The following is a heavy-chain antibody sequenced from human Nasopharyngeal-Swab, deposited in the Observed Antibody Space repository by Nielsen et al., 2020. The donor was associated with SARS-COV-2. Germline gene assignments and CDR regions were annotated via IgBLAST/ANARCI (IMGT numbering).Heavy chain of an antibody. CDR2: IYYSGST. CDR1: GGSISSGGYY. CDR3: TRDQWDIMGATHDAFDI. Sequence: SETLSLTCTVSGGSISSGGYYWSWIRQHPGKGLEWIGYIYYSGSTYYNPSLKSRVTISVDTSKNQFSLKVSSVTAADTAVYYCTRDQWDIMGATHDAFDIWGQGTMVTVSS. J-gene: IGHJ3*02. V-gene: IGHV4-31*03. D-gene: IGHD1-26*01.